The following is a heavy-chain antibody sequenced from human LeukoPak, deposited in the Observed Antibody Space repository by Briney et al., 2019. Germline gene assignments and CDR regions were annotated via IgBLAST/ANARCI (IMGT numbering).Heavy chain of an antibody. J-gene: IGHJ4*02. CDR2: IYYSGST. CDR1: GGSISSSSYY. V-gene: IGHV4-39*07. D-gene: IGHD1-26*01. CDR3: ARRSIVGATYGY. Sequence: SETLSLTCTVSGGSISSSSYYWGWSRQPPGKGLEWIGSIYYSGSTYYNPSLKSRVTISVDKSKNQFSLKLSSVTAADTAVYYCARRSIVGATYGYWGQGTLVTVSS.